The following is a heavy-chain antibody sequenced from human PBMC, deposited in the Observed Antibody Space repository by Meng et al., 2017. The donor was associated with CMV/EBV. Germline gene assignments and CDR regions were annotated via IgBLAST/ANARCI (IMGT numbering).Heavy chain of an antibody. CDR2: IYPSGST. D-gene: IGHD1-1*01. J-gene: IGHJ4*02. CDR1: GGSISSSY. V-gene: IGHV4-4*07. Sequence: QGQLQERGPGLVKPSETRALTCTVWGGSISSSYWSWIRPPAGMGLECIRRIYPSGSTNYNPSLQSRVTMSVDTSKNQFSLKLSSVTAAATAVYYCARVRRWNGVIDYWGQGTLVTVSS. CDR3: ARVRRWNGVIDY.